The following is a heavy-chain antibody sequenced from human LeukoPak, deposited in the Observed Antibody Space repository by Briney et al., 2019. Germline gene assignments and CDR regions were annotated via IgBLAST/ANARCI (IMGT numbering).Heavy chain of an antibody. CDR3: ARIGMENFYDL. V-gene: IGHV3-64*02. D-gene: IGHD2/OR15-2a*01. J-gene: IGHJ5*02. CDR1: GFTFSGFS. Sequence: GGSLRLSCAASGFTFSGFSMHWIRQAPGRELEYVSAITGNGDKTFYTDSVRGRFTIFRDNSKNTLFLQMGSLRGEDTALYFCARIGMENFYDLWGQGTLVTVSS. CDR2: ITGNGDKT.